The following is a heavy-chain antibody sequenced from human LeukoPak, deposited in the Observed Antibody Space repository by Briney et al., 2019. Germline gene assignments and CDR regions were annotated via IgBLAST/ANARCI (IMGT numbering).Heavy chain of an antibody. CDR2: INHSGST. D-gene: IGHD5-24*01. CDR1: GGSFSGYY. Sequence: PSETLSLTCAVSGGSFSGYYWSWIRQPPGKGLEWIGEINHSGSTNYNPSLKSRVTISVDTSKNQFSLKLSSVTAADTAVYYCARGITDYYYYYYYMDVWGKGTTVTVSS. V-gene: IGHV4-34*01. CDR3: ARGITDYYYYYYYMDV. J-gene: IGHJ6*03.